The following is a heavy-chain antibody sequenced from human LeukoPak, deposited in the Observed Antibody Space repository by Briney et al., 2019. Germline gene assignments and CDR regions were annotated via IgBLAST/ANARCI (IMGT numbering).Heavy chain of an antibody. D-gene: IGHD3-10*01. CDR1: GGSISTSAYY. J-gene: IGHJ5*02. Sequence: SETLSLTCIVSGGSISTSAYYWGWIRQPPGEGLQWIGSIYYSGNTYYNSSLKSRVTISVDTSTSQFSLRLSSVTAADTAVYYCARHYGPWGQGTLVTVSS. CDR2: IYYSGNT. CDR3: ARHYGP. V-gene: IGHV4-39*01.